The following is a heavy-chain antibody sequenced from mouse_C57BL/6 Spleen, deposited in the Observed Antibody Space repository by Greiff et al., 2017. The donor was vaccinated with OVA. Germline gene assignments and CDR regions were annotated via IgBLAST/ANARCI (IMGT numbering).Heavy chain of an antibody. J-gene: IGHJ2*01. CDR2: IDPEDGDT. D-gene: IGHD1-1*01. CDR3: TTGITTVPYFDY. CDR1: GFTITDYY. V-gene: IGHV14-1*01. Sequence: EVQLQQSGAELVRPGASVKLSCTASGFTITDYYMHWVKQRPEQGLEWIGRIDPEDGDTEYAPKFQGKATMTADTSSNTAYLQLSSLTSEDTAVYYCTTGITTVPYFDYWGQGTTLTVSS.